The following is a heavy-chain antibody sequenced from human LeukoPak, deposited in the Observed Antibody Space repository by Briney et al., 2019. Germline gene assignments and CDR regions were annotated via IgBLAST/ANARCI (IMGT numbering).Heavy chain of an antibody. CDR3: ANLVGTTPY. Sequence: GGSLRLSCAASGFTFSSYEMNWVRQAPGKGLEWVSYISNSGSTTHYSDSVKGRFTISRDNAKNSLYLQMSSLRVEDTAVYYCANLVGTTPYWGQGTLVTVSS. CDR1: GFTFSSYE. CDR2: ISNSGSTT. D-gene: IGHD1-26*01. J-gene: IGHJ4*02. V-gene: IGHV3-48*03.